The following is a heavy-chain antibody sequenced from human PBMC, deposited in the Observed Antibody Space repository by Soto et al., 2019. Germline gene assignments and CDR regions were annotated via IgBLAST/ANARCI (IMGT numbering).Heavy chain of an antibody. J-gene: IGHJ3*02. Sequence: SETLSLTCTVSGGSISSGGYYWSWIRQHPGKGLEWIGYIYYSGSTYYNPSLKSRVTISVDTSKNQFSLKLSSVTAADTAVYYCARATNMITFGGVIVHAFDIWGQGTMVT. CDR3: ARATNMITFGGVIVHAFDI. V-gene: IGHV4-31*03. D-gene: IGHD3-16*02. CDR1: GGSISSGGYY. CDR2: IYYSGST.